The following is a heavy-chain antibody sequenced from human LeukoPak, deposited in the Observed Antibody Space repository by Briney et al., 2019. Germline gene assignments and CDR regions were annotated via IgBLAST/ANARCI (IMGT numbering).Heavy chain of an antibody. V-gene: IGHV1-46*01. Sequence: ASVKVSFKASGYTFTSYYMYLVRQAPGQGLELVGIINPSGGSTSYAQKVQGRVTMTRDRSTSTVYMELSRLRSEDTAVYYCARGTRDYYYMDVWGKGTTVTVSS. CDR2: INPSGGST. CDR3: ARGTRDYYYMDV. J-gene: IGHJ6*03. CDR1: GYTFTSYY.